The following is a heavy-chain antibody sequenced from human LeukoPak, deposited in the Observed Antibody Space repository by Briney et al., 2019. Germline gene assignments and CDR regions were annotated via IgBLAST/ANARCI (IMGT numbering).Heavy chain of an antibody. CDR3: ARVSYDSSGSAGGYFDN. CDR2: IIPIFGTA. D-gene: IGHD3-22*01. CDR1: GGTFSSYA. V-gene: IGHV1-69*13. J-gene: IGHJ4*02. Sequence: SVKVSCKASGGTFSSYAISWVRQAPGQGLEWMGGIIPIFGTANYAQKFQGRVTITADESTSTAYMELSSLRSEDTAVYYCARVSYDSSGSAGGYFDNWGRGTLVTVSS.